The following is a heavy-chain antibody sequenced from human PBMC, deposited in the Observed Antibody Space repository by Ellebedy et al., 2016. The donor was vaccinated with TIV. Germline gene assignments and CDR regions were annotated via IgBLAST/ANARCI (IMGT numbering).Heavy chain of an antibody. CDR1: GFTFFSYA. D-gene: IGHD3-9*01. CDR3: ARDYDILIGYHDAFYI. V-gene: IGHV3-23*01. CDR2: IRNSGAGT. Sequence: GESLKISCAASGFTFFSYAMNWVRQAPGKGLEWVSGIRNSGAGTHYADSVKGRFTISRDNSKNTLYLQMNSLRDEDTAVYYCARDYDILIGYHDAFYIWGQGTMVTVSS. J-gene: IGHJ3*02.